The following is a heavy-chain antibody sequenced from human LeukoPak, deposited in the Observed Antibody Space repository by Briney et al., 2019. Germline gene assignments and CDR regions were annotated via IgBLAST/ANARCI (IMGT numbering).Heavy chain of an antibody. V-gene: IGHV3-48*04. CDR3: AREGKDGEYYYGMDV. CDR1: GFTFSSYW. J-gene: IGHJ6*02. D-gene: IGHD4-17*01. Sequence: GGSLRLSCAASGFTFSSYWMSWVRQAPGKGLEWVSYISSSGDTKYYADSVKGRFTISRDNAKNSLYLQMNSLRAEDTAVYYCAREGKDGEYYYGMDVWGQGTTVTVSS. CDR2: ISSSGDTK.